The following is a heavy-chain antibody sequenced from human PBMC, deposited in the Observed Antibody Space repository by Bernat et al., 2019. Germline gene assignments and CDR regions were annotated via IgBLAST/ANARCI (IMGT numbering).Heavy chain of an antibody. V-gene: IGHV4-39*01. D-gene: IGHD3-10*01. Sequence: QLQLQESGPGLVKPSETLSLTCTVSGGSISSSSYYWGWIRQPLGKGLEWIGSIYYSGTTYYNPSLKSRVTISVDTSKNQFSLKLSSVTAADTAVYYCARQAGYYYGSGTYYNGNFDYWGQGTLVTVSS. CDR3: ARQAGYYYGSGTYYNGNFDY. CDR2: IYYSGTT. CDR1: GGSISSSSYY. J-gene: IGHJ4*02.